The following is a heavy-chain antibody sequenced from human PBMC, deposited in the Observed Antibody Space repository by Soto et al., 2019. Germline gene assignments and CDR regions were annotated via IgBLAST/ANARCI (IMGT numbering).Heavy chain of an antibody. V-gene: IGHV1-2*04. CDR1: GYTFTGYY. J-gene: IGHJ4*02. Sequence: GASVKVSCKASGYTFTGYYMHWVRQAPGQGLEWMGWINPNSGGPNYAQKFQGWVTMTRDTSISTAYMELSRLRSDDTAVYYCARSPPSYYYDSSGYAPYDYWGQGTLVTVSS. CDR2: INPNSGGP. D-gene: IGHD3-22*01. CDR3: ARSPPSYYYDSSGYAPYDY.